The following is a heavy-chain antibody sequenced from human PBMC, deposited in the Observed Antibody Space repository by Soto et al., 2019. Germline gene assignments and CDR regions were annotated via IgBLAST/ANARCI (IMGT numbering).Heavy chain of an antibody. Sequence: ASVKVSCKASGYTFTSYDINWVRQATGQGLERMGWMNPNSGNTGYAQKFQGRVTMTRNTSISTAYMELSSLRSEDTAVYYCARGSCDFWSGTLNPIYAMDVWGQGTTVTVS. CDR1: GYTFTSYD. D-gene: IGHD3-3*01. V-gene: IGHV1-8*01. J-gene: IGHJ6*02. CDR2: MNPNSGNT. CDR3: ARGSCDFWSGTLNPIYAMDV.